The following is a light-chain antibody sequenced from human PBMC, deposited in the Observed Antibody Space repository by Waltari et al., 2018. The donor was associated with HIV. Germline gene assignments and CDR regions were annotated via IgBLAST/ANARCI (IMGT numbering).Light chain of an antibody. CDR1: QSISSW. V-gene: IGKV1-5*03. CDR3: QQYNSYPCT. Sequence: DIQMTQSPSTLSASVGDRVTITCRASQSISSWLAWYQQKPGKAPKLLIYKASTLESGFPSRFSGSGSGTEFTLTISSLQPDDFATYYCQQYNSYPCTFGQGTKLEIK. CDR2: KAS. J-gene: IGKJ2*02.